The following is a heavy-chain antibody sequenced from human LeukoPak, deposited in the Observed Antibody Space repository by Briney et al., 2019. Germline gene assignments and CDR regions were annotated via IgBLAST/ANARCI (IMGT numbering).Heavy chain of an antibody. V-gene: IGHV1-69*13. Sequence: SVKVSCKACVYTYTSYSLHWVRQASGQGREGMGGILSNLGTEHYAQKFQGRVTIHGHESTNTPYVAVSSLRSEHTPVYLCARAPVDTAMVPRANDAVYIWGQGTMVTVSS. CDR3: ARAPVDTAMVPRANDAVYI. CDR1: VYTYTSYS. CDR2: ILSNLGTE. J-gene: IGHJ3*02. D-gene: IGHD5-18*01.